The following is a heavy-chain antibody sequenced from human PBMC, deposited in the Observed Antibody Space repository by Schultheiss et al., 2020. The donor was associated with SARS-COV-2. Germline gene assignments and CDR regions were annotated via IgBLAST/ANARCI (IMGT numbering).Heavy chain of an antibody. CDR2: IYYSGST. Sequence: SETLSLTCAVYGGSFSGYYWGWIRQPPGKGLEWIGSIYYSGSTNYNPSLKSRVTISVDTSKNQFSLKLSSVTAADTAVYYCARASGSYYYYGMDVWGQGTTVTVSS. CDR1: GGSFSGYY. D-gene: IGHD1-26*01. V-gene: IGHV4-59*01. CDR3: ARASGSYYYYGMDV. J-gene: IGHJ6*02.